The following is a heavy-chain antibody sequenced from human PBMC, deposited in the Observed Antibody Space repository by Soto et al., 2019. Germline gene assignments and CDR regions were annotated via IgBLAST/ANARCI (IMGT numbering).Heavy chain of an antibody. CDR2: ISGSGGST. CDR1: GFTFSSCA. CDR3: AKVGDSSGYHHIDY. V-gene: IGHV3-23*01. J-gene: IGHJ4*02. Sequence: EVQLLESGGGLVQPGGSLRLSCAASGFTFSSCAMSWVRQAPGKGLEWVSAISGSGGSTYYADSVKGRFTISRDNSKNTLYLQMNSLRAEDTAVYYCAKVGDSSGYHHIDYWGQGTLVTVSS. D-gene: IGHD3-22*01.